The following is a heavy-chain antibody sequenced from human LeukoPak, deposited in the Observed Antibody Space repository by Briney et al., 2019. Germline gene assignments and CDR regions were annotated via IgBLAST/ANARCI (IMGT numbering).Heavy chain of an antibody. CDR2: INPHNGVT. CDR1: GYTFTDYY. Sequence: ASVKVSCKASGYTFTDYYLHWVRQAPGQGLEWMGRINPHNGVTDYAQNFQGRVTMTTDMSISTAYMELSRLRSDDTAVYHCAVVLWASAALDVWGKGTTVIVSP. D-gene: IGHD6-13*01. CDR3: AVVLWASAALDV. V-gene: IGHV1-2*02. J-gene: IGHJ6*04.